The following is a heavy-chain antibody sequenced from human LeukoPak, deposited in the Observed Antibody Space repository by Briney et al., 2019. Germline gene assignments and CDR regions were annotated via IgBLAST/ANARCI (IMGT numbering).Heavy chain of an antibody. CDR2: IRYDGSNK. J-gene: IGHJ4*02. CDR3: AKDLLAARPSVQYFDY. Sequence: GGSLRLSCAASGFTSSSYGMHWVRQAPGKGLERVAFIRYDGSNKYYADSVKGRFTISRDNSKNTLYLQMNSLRAEDTAVYYCAKDLLAARPSVQYFDYWGQGTLVTVSS. CDR1: GFTSSSYG. V-gene: IGHV3-30*02. D-gene: IGHD6-6*01.